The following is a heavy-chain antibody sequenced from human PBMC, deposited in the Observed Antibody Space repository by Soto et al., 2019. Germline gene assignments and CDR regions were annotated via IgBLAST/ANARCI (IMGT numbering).Heavy chain of an antibody. CDR1: GFTFSTYA. J-gene: IGHJ4*02. CDR2: IGTWGDT. V-gene: IGHV3-23*01. CDR3: TKKVPGKRPFDS. Sequence: GGSLRLSCAASGFTFSTYALAWVRQAPGMGLEWVSVIGTWGDTHYLDSVKGRFTISRDNYKNMVYLQMNSLRAEDTALYYCTKKVPGKRPFDSWGKGPLVTVPS. D-gene: IGHD1-1*01.